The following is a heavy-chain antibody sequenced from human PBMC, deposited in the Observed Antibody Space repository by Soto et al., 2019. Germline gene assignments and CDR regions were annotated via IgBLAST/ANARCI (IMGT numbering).Heavy chain of an antibody. V-gene: IGHV3-11*06. Sequence: PGGSLRLSCASSGFPFTDYYVSGLRQAPGKGLEWLAYISVASTYTNYADSVKGRFTISRDNAKRPVYLQMHSVRAEDTAVYYCARELEGGAHLYFFGHLGQGT. CDR3: ARELEGGAHLYFFGH. J-gene: IGHJ4*03. D-gene: IGHD1-26*01. CDR2: ISVASTYT. CDR1: GFPFTDYY.